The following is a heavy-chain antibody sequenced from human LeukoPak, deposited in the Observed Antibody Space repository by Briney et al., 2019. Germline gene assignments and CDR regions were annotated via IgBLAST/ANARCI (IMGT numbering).Heavy chain of an antibody. CDR3: ASTYYYDSSGYYDLDY. Sequence: ASVKVSCKASGYTFTSYGISWVRQAPGQGLEWMGGIIPIFGTANYAQKFQGRVTITADKSTSTAYMELSSLRSEDTAVYYCASTYYYDSSGYYDLDYWGQGTLVTVSS. V-gene: IGHV1-69*06. CDR2: IIPIFGTA. D-gene: IGHD3-22*01. J-gene: IGHJ4*02. CDR1: GYTFTSYG.